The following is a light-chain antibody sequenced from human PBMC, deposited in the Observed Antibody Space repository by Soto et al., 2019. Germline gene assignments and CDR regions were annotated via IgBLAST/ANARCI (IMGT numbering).Light chain of an antibody. CDR2: LGS. Sequence: DIVMTQSPLSLPVTPGEPASISCRSSQSLLHSNGYNYLDWYLQKPGQSPQLLIYLGSNRASGVPARFSGSGSGTDFALKISRVEAEDVGVYYCMQGTHWPITFGQGTRLEI. V-gene: IGKV2-28*01. J-gene: IGKJ5*01. CDR1: QSLLHSNGYNY. CDR3: MQGTHWPIT.